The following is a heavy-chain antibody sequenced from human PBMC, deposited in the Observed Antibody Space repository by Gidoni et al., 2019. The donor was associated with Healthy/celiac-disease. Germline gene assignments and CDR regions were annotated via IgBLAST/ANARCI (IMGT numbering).Heavy chain of an antibody. J-gene: IGHJ4*02. V-gene: IGHV4-39*01. Sequence: QLQLQESGPGLVQPSETLSLTCTVSGGSIRSSSYYWGWIRQPPGKGLEWVGSIYYSGSTYYNPSLKSRVTISVDTSKNQFSLKLSSVTAADTAVYYCATSEPKIVVVITDEGFDYWGQGTLVTVSS. CDR1: GGSIRSSSYY. CDR2: IYYSGST. D-gene: IGHD3-22*01. CDR3: ATSEPKIVVVITDEGFDY.